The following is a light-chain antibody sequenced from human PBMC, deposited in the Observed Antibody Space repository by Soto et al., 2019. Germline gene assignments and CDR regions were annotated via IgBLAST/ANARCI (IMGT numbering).Light chain of an antibody. Sequence: EIVLTQSPGTLSLSPGERATLSCRASESVSDNYLAWYQQRSGQAPRLVIYGASSRASAVPDRFSGSGSGADFTLTISRLEPEDFAVYYCQPYASSPLTFGGGTKVEIK. V-gene: IGKV3-20*01. CDR1: ESVSDNY. J-gene: IGKJ4*01. CDR2: GAS. CDR3: QPYASSPLT.